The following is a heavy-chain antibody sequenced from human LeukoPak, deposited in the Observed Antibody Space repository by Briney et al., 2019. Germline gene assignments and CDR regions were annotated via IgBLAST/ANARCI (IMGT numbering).Heavy chain of an antibody. CDR2: IYSTGNT. CDR3: AREHCSGGSCYSIYYYYYMDV. Sequence: SETLSLTCTVSGDSIISTTSYWAWIRQPPGKGLEWIGSIYSTGNTHYNPSLKSRLTMSVDTSENQFSLIVTSVTAADTAVYYCAREHCSGGSCYSIYYYYYMDVWGKGTTVTVSS. CDR1: GDSIISTTSY. J-gene: IGHJ6*03. V-gene: IGHV4-39*07. D-gene: IGHD2-15*01.